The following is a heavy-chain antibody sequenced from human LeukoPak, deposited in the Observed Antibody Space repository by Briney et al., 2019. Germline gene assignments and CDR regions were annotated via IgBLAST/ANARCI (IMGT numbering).Heavy chain of an antibody. CDR2: ISSSSSYI. Sequence: PGGSLRLSCAASGFTFGSYSMDWVRQAPGKGLEWVSSISSSSSYIYYADSVKGRFTISRDNAKNSLYLQMNSLRAEDTAVYYCARDPSYYDSSGFDYWGQGTLVTVSS. D-gene: IGHD3-22*01. J-gene: IGHJ4*02. V-gene: IGHV3-21*06. CDR3: ARDPSYYDSSGFDY. CDR1: GFTFGSYS.